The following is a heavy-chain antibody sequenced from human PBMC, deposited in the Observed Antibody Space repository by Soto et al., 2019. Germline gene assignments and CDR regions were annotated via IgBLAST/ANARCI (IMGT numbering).Heavy chain of an antibody. CDR1: GGSISSSSSY. D-gene: IGHD1-26*01. Sequence: TLSLTCTVSGGSISSSSSYWGWIRQPPGKGLEWIGSIYYSGSTYYNPSLKSRVTISVDTSKNQFSLKLSSVTAADMAVYYCARRGGSSPFDYWGQGTLVTVSS. CDR3: ARRGGSSPFDY. J-gene: IGHJ4*02. V-gene: IGHV4-39*01. CDR2: IYYSGST.